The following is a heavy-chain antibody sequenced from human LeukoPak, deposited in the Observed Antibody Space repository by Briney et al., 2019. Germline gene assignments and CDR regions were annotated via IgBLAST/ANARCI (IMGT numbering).Heavy chain of an antibody. Sequence: SETLSLTCAVSGDSITNRNWWNWVRQPPGKGLEWIGEISHSGSTNYNPSLKSRVTISVDKSKNEFSLNLSSVTAADTAVYYCERDSPAYCSGGNCYNWYFDLWGRGTLVSVSS. CDR2: ISHSGST. V-gene: IGHV4-4*02. CDR3: ERDSPAYCSGGNCYNWYFDL. J-gene: IGHJ2*01. CDR1: GDSITNRNW. D-gene: IGHD2-15*01.